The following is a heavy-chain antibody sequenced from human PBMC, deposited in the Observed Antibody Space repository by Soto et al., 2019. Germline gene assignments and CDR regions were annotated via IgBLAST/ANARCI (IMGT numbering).Heavy chain of an antibody. J-gene: IGHJ5*02. Sequence: QVQLVQSGAEVKKPGASVKVSCKASGYSFSSYYMHWVRQAPGQGLEWMGIVNPSGGTTKYAQKFQGRVSMTRDTSTSTAYMELSSLRSEDTAVYYCSRAGRLQNWFDPWGQGTLVTVSS. CDR3: SRAGRLQNWFDP. CDR1: GYSFSSYY. D-gene: IGHD6-25*01. V-gene: IGHV1-46*03. CDR2: VNPSGGTT.